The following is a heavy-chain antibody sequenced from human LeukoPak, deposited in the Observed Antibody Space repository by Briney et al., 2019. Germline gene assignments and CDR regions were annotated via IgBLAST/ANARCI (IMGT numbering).Heavy chain of an antibody. D-gene: IGHD6-25*01. V-gene: IGHV3-11*06. Sequence: AETLTLSCTVSGFTITDYYLTWIRQAPGKGLEWVAYISTVSTYTFYSDSMKGRCSITRDNAKNMLYRQMSSLSAEDTAVYYCARDGSGFYYYYYMDVWGSGTTVTVS. CDR1: GFTITDYY. J-gene: IGHJ6*03. CDR3: ARDGSGFYYYYYMDV. CDR2: ISTVSTYT.